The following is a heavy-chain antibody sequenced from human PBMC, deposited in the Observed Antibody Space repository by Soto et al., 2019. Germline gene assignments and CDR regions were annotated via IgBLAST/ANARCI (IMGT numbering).Heavy chain of an antibody. V-gene: IGHV3-23*01. J-gene: IGHJ4*02. CDR3: AKGVYSSGWYYYFDY. CDR1: GFTVSSYA. CDR2: ISGSGGST. Sequence: GGSLRLSCAASGFTVSSYAMSWVRQAPGKGLEWVSAISGSGGSTYYADSVKGRFTISRDNSKNTLYLQMNSLRAEDTAVYYCAKGVYSSGWYYYFDYWGQGTLVTVS. D-gene: IGHD6-19*01.